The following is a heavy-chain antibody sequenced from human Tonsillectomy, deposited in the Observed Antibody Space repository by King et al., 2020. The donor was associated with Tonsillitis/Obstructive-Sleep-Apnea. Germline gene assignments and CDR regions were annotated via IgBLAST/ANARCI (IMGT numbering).Heavy chain of an antibody. CDR2: IYYSGGT. D-gene: IGHD2-8*01. Sequence: QLQESGPGLLKPSETLSLTCTVSGGSISSYYWSWIRQPPGKGLECIGYIYYSGGTNYSPSLKSRVTISVDTSKNQVSLKLSSVTAADTAVYYCAREGAVMNAFDIWGQGTMVTVSS. CDR3: AREGAVMNAFDI. V-gene: IGHV4-59*01. J-gene: IGHJ3*02. CDR1: GGSISSYY.